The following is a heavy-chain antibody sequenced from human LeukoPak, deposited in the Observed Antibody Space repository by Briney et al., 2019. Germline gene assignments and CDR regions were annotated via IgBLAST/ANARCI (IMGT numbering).Heavy chain of an antibody. CDR2: ISWNSGSI. J-gene: IGHJ4*02. CDR1: GFTFDDYA. Sequence: PGGSLRLSCAASGFTFDDYAMHWVRQAPGKGLEWVSGISWNSGSIGYADSVKGRFTISRDNAKNSLYLQMDSLRAEDTAVYYCATYLAAAEDYWSQGTLVTVSS. D-gene: IGHD6-13*01. CDR3: ATYLAAAEDY. V-gene: IGHV3-9*01.